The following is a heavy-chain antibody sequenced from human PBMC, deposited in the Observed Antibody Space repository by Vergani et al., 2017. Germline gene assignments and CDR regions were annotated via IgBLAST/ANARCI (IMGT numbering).Heavy chain of an antibody. Sequence: QVPLQESGPGLVKPSETLSLTCSVSGYSISRGYHWGWIRQPPGKGLEWIATVFHSGSAYYNPSLRRRVTISLETSKNQSSLRLTTLTAADPAVYYCARQLWVSQGVGAFETWGRGTEVSVSS. CDR1: GYSISRGYH. CDR2: VFHSGSA. CDR3: ARQLWVSQGVGAFET. V-gene: IGHV4-38-2*02. J-gene: IGHJ3*02. D-gene: IGHD3-16*01.